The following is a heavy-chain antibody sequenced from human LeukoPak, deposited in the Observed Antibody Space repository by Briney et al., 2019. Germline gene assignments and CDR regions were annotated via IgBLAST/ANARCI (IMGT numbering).Heavy chain of an antibody. CDR1: GFTFSSYS. CDR2: ISSSSSYI. Sequence: GGSLRLSCAASGFTFSSYSMNWVRQAPGKGLEWVSSISSSSSYIYYADSVKGRFTISRDNAKNSLYLQMNSLRAEDTAVYYCARRITMIVEAGDAFDIWGQGTMVTASS. CDR3: ARRITMIVEAGDAFDI. V-gene: IGHV3-21*01. D-gene: IGHD3-22*01. J-gene: IGHJ3*02.